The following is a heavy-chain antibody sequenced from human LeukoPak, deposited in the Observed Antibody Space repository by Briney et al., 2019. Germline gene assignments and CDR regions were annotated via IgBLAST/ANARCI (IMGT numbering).Heavy chain of an antibody. CDR3: ALSAEKQLVYFDF. CDR1: GDTFSNYD. Sequence: ASMKVSCKASGDTFSNYDVTWVRQAPGQGLEWMGRIIPVFDTAKYAQNFQGRVTMTTDESSSTAYMELYSLRSEDTAVYYCALSAEKQLVYFDFWGQGTLVTVSS. D-gene: IGHD6-13*01. CDR2: IIPVFDTA. V-gene: IGHV1-69*05. J-gene: IGHJ4*02.